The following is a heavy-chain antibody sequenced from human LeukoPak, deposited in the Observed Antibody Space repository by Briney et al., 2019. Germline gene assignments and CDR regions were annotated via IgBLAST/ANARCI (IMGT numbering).Heavy chain of an antibody. D-gene: IGHD5-18*01. Sequence: GGSLRLSCAASGFTFSSYGMHWVRQAPGKGLEWVAFIRYDGSNKYYVDSVKGRFTISRDNSKNTLYLQMNSLRAEDTAVYYCAKDRRGYSYGLLNFDYWGQGTLVTVSS. CDR1: GFTFSSYG. CDR2: IRYDGSNK. CDR3: AKDRRGYSYGLLNFDY. V-gene: IGHV3-30*02. J-gene: IGHJ4*02.